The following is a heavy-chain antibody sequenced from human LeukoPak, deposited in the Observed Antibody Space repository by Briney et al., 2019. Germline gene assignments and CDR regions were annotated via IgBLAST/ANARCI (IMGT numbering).Heavy chain of an antibody. CDR2: INHSGST. D-gene: IGHD1-1*01. J-gene: IGHJ4*02. V-gene: IGHV4-34*01. CDR3: ARGGYGRRYYFDY. Sequence: PSETLSLTCAVYGGSFSGYYWSWIRQPPGKGLEWIGEINHSGSTNYNPSLKSRVTISVDTSKNQVSLKLSSVTAADTAVYYCARGGYGRRYYFDYWGQGTLVTVSS. CDR1: GGSFSGYY.